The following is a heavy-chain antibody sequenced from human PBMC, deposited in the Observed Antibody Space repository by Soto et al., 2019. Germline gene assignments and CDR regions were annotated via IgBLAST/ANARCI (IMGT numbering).Heavy chain of an antibody. Sequence: QVQLVQSGAEVKKPGASVKVSCKASGYTFSNYDINWVRQATGQGLEWMGWMNPNNGNSGYAPKFQGRITMTRNTSISTAYMELSNLRFEDTAVYYCAREVGYDSATYYYANDFDVWGRGTMVTVSS. CDR3: AREVGYDSATYYYANDFDV. D-gene: IGHD3-22*01. V-gene: IGHV1-8*01. J-gene: IGHJ3*01. CDR2: MNPNNGNS. CDR1: GYTFSNYD.